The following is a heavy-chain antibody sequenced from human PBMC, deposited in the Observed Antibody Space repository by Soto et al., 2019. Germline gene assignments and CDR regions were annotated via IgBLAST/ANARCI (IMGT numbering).Heavy chain of an antibody. V-gene: IGHV3-15*07. D-gene: IGHD2-2*01. CDR3: TTGKVLQVVPAAMRDY. CDR1: GFTFSNAW. Sequence: EVQLVESGGGLVKPGGSLRLSCAASGFTFSNAWMNWVRQAPGKGLEWVGRIKSKTDGGTTDYAAPVKGRFTISRDDLKNTLYLQMNSLKTEDTAVYYCTTGKVLQVVPAAMRDYWGQGTLVTVSS. J-gene: IGHJ4*02. CDR2: IKSKTDGGTT.